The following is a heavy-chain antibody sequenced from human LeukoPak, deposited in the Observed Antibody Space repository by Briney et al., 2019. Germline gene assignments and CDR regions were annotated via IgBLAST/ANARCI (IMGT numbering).Heavy chain of an antibody. D-gene: IGHD1-7*01. CDR2: VHYTDSP. J-gene: IGHJ3*01. V-gene: IGHV4-59*11. Sequence: SGTLSLTCTVSGDSITTHYWSWIRQPPGKGLEWIGYVHYTDSPNFNPSLKSRVTISLDTSKNQFSLKLTSVTAADAAVYYCARDRRRELVHAFDVWGRGTMVTVSS. CDR1: GDSITTHY. CDR3: ARDRRRELVHAFDV.